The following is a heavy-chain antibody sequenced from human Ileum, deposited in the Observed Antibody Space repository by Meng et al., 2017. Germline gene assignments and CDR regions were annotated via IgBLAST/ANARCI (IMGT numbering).Heavy chain of an antibody. D-gene: IGHD3-16*01. CDR2: ISAYNGNT. Sequence: QVQLVQSGAELKQPGAPVHVSCKASGYTFTSFGITWVRQAPGQGLECMGGISAYNGNTNYAHKVQGRVTMTTDTSTSTAYMELRSLRSDDTAVYYCARGWGGAFDPWGQGTLVTVSS. CDR1: GYTFTSFG. J-gene: IGHJ5*02. V-gene: IGHV1-18*01. CDR3: ARGWGGAFDP.